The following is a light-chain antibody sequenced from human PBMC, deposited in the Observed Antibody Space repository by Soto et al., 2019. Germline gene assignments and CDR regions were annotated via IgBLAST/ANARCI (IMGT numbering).Light chain of an antibody. CDR3: MQSSQLRT. Sequence: IVLTQTPLSSPVTLGQPASFSCRSAESLLHSDGNTYLSWLHQRPGQPPRLLIYQVSKRFPGVPDRISGSGAGTNFTLRISSVESEDAGTYFCMQSSQLRTFGQGTKVEIK. CDR2: QVS. J-gene: IGKJ1*01. CDR1: ESLLHSDGNTY. V-gene: IGKV2-24*01.